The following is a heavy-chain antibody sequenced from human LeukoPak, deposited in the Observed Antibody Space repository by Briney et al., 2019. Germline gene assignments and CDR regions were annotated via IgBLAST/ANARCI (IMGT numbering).Heavy chain of an antibody. CDR2: ISAYNGNT. J-gene: IGHJ4*02. CDR3: ARESGTWWLQSPNYFDY. D-gene: IGHD5-24*01. V-gene: IGHV1-18*01. Sequence: AASVKVSCKASGYTFTSYGISWVRQAPGQGLEWMGWISAYNGNTNYAQKLQGRVTMTTDTSTSTAYMELRSLRSDDTAVYYCARESGTWWLQSPNYFDYWGQGTLVTVSS. CDR1: GYTFTSYG.